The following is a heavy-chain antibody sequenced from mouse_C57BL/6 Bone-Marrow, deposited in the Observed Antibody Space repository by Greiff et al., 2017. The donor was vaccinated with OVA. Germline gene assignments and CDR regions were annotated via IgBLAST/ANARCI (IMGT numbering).Heavy chain of an antibody. V-gene: IGHV1-4*01. Sequence: VQLVESGAELARPGASVKMSCKASGYTFTSYTMHWVKQRPGQGLEWIGYINPSSGYTKYNQKFKDKATLTADKSSSTAYMQLSSLTSEDSAVYYCARTYYFDYWGQGTTLTVSS. CDR3: ARTYYFDY. J-gene: IGHJ2*01. CDR2: INPSSGYT. CDR1: GYTFTSYT.